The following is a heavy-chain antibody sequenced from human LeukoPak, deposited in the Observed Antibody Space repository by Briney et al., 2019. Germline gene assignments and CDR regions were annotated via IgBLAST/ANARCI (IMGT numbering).Heavy chain of an antibody. V-gene: IGHV4-38-2*02. J-gene: IGHJ4*02. CDR2: IYHSGST. D-gene: IGHD3-10*01. CDR1: GYSISSGYY. CDR3: ARAGVFDY. Sequence: SETLSLICTVSGYSISSGYYWGWIRQPPGKGLEWIGSIYHSGSTYYNPSLKSRVTISVDTSKNQFSLKLSSVTAADTAVYYCARAGVFDYWGQGTLVTVSS.